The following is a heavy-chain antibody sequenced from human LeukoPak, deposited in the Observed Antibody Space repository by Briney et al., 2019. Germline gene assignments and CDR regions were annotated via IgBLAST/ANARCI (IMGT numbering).Heavy chain of an antibody. V-gene: IGHV1-2*02. Sequence: APVKVSCKTSGYTFTGYSIHWVRQAPGRGLEWMGWINPNNGGTNYAQKFQDRVSMTRDTSISTAYMELSRLRSDDTAVYYCARDAVLYCSNGVCFLDYWGQGTLVTVSS. J-gene: IGHJ4*02. CDR2: INPNNGGT. CDR3: ARDAVLYCSNGVCFLDY. CDR1: GYTFTGYS. D-gene: IGHD2-8*01.